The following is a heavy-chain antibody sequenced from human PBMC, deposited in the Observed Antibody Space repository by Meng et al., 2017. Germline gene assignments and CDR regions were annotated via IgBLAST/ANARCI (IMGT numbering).Heavy chain of an antibody. Sequence: VEVPGSGPGLVKPSGNLSPTRAVSGGSISRRNWLSWGRQPPGKGLEWIGEIYHRGSTNYNPSLKGRVTISVDKSKNQFSLKLSSVTAADTAVYYCARDGRSWDWGQGTLVTVSS. CDR2: IYHRGST. D-gene: IGHD7-27*01. J-gene: IGHJ4*02. CDR1: GGSISRRNW. V-gene: IGHV4-4*02. CDR3: ARDGRSWD.